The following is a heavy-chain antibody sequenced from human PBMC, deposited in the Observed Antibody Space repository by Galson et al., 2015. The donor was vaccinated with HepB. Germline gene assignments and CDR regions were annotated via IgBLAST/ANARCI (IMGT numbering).Heavy chain of an antibody. CDR2: LNSDGSTT. CDR3: L. Sequence: SLRLSCAVSGFTLRYHWMHWVRQAPGKGLVWVSRLNSDGSTTDYADPVKGRFTISRDNVKNTLYLQMNNLRAEGTLLQEHLWG. V-gene: IGHV3-74*01. J-gene: IGHJ6*01. CDR1: GFTLRYHW.